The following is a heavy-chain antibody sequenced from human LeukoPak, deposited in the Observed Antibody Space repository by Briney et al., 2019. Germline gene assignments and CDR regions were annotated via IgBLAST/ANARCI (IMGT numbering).Heavy chain of an antibody. CDR2: ISGRSGST. V-gene: IGHV3-23*01. J-gene: IGHJ6*04. D-gene: IGHD3-10*02. Sequence: PGGSLRLSCAASGFTFSSYGMSWVRQAPGKGLEWVSAISGRSGSTYYADSVKGRFTISRDNSKNTLYLQMNSLRAEDTAVYYCAELGITMIGGVWGKGTTVTISS. CDR1: GFTFSSYG. CDR3: AELGITMIGGV.